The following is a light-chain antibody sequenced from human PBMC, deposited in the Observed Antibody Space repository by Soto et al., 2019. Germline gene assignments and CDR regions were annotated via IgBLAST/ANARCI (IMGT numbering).Light chain of an antibody. V-gene: IGKV3-15*01. Sequence: EIVMTQSPTTLSVSPGHRARVSPRASQSVTSNLAWYQQKPGRAPRLLIYRASTRPTGIPARFSGSGSGTEFTLTISNLQSEDFALYYCQHYFNWPYHFGQGTK. CDR1: QSVTSN. J-gene: IGKJ2*01. CDR2: RAS. CDR3: QHYFNWPYH.